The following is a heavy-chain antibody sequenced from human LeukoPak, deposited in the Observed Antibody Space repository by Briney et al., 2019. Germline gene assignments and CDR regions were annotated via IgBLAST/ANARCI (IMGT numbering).Heavy chain of an antibody. Sequence: ASVKVSCKASGYTFTSYDINWVRQATGQGLEWMGWMNPNSGNTDYAQKFQGRVTMTRNTSISTAYMELSSLRSEDTAVYYSARRYYDILTGYFYYFDYWGQGTLVTVSS. CDR2: MNPNSGNT. CDR3: ARRYYDILTGYFYYFDY. D-gene: IGHD3-9*01. V-gene: IGHV1-8*01. CDR1: GYTFTSYD. J-gene: IGHJ4*02.